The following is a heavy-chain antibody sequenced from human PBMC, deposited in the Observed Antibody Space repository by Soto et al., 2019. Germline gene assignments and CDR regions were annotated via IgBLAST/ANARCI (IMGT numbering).Heavy chain of an antibody. CDR2: IVVGSGNT. D-gene: IGHD2-15*01. V-gene: IGHV1-58*01. CDR1: GFTFTSSA. J-gene: IGHJ5*02. CDR3: ARVCGGSCYDGP. Sequence: SVKVSCKASGFTFTSSAVQWVRQARGQRLEWIGWIVVGSGNTNYAQKFQERVTITRDMSTSTAYMELSSLRSEDTAVYYCARVCGGSCYDGPWGQGTLVTVSS.